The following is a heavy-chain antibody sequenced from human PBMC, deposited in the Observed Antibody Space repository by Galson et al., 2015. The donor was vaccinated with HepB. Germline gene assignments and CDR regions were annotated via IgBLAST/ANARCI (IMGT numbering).Heavy chain of an antibody. CDR2: IYYSGST. J-gene: IGHJ5*02. CDR3: AALHEESGLANWFDP. CDR1: GGSISSGDYY. Sequence: TLSLTCTVSGGSISSGDYYWSWIRQPPGKGLEWIGYIYYSGSTYYNPSLKSRVTISVDTSKNQFSLKLSSVTAADTAVYYCAALHEESGLANWFDPWGQGTLVTVSS. D-gene: IGHD3-16*01. V-gene: IGHV4-30-4*01.